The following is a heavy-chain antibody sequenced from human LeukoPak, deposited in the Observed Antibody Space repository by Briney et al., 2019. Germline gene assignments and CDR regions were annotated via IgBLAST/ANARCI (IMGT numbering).Heavy chain of an antibody. J-gene: IGHJ6*03. Sequence: GGSQRLSCAASGFTFSSYSMNWVRQAPGKGLEWVSYISSSSSTIYYADSVKGRFTISRDNAKNSLYLQMNSLRAEDTAVYYCARAGRYCSSTSCYYYYYMDVWGKGTTVTVSS. D-gene: IGHD2-2*01. CDR1: GFTFSSYS. V-gene: IGHV3-48*01. CDR3: ARAGRYCSSTSCYYYYYMDV. CDR2: ISSSSSTI.